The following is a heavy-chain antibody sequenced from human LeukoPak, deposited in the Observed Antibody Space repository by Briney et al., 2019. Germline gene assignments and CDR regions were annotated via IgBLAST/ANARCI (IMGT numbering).Heavy chain of an antibody. Sequence: GGSLRLSCAASGFTFDDYAMHWVRQAPGKGLEWVSGISWNSGSIVYADSVQGRFTISRDNAKNSLYLQMDSLRAEDTALYYCAKGAARPYYYYGMDVWGQGTTVTVSS. CDR3: AKGAARPYYYYGMDV. CDR1: GFTFDDYA. J-gene: IGHJ6*02. V-gene: IGHV3-9*01. CDR2: ISWNSGSI. D-gene: IGHD2-2*01.